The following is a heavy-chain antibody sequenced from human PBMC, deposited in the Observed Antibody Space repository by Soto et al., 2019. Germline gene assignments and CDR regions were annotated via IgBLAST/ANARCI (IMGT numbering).Heavy chain of an antibody. CDR1: GYTFTSYD. Sequence: QVQLVQSGAEVKKPGASVKVSCKASGYTFTSYDINWVRQGTGQGLGWMGWMNPNSGNTGYAQKFQGRVTMTRNTSISTAYMELSSLRSEATAVYFCARERSAAGTGWFDPWGQGTLVTVSS. V-gene: IGHV1-8*01. J-gene: IGHJ5*02. D-gene: IGHD6-13*01. CDR3: ARERSAAGTGWFDP. CDR2: MNPNSGNT.